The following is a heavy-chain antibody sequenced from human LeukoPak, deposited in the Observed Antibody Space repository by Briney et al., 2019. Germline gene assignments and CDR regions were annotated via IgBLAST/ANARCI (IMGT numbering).Heavy chain of an antibody. Sequence: SQTLSLTCTVSGGSISSGSYYWSWIRQPAGKGLEWIGRIYTSGSTSYNPSLKSRVTISVDTSKNQFSLKLSSVTAADTAVYYCARSSWYDIIDYWGQGTLVTVSS. CDR2: IYTSGST. CDR1: GGSISSGSYY. V-gene: IGHV4-61*02. CDR3: ARSSWYDIIDY. D-gene: IGHD6-13*01. J-gene: IGHJ4*02.